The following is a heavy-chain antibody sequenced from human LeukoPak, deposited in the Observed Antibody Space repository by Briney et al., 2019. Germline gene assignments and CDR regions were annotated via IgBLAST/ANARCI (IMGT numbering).Heavy chain of an antibody. D-gene: IGHD6-19*01. CDR1: GYTFRGHN. CDR2: ISPNNGGT. J-gene: IGHJ3*01. V-gene: IGHV1-2*02. CDR3: AQSIAVPSIPTFGV. Sequence: ASVKVSCKASGYTFRGHNIHWMRQAPGQGLEWVGWISPNNGGTNYAQKFQGRVTMTRDTSAGTVYMDLSSLRSDDTAVYYCAQSIAVPSIPTFGVWGQGTVVSVSS.